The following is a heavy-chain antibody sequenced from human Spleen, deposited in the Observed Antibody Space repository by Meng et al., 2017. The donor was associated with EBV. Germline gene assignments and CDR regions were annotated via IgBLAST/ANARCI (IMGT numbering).Heavy chain of an antibody. J-gene: IGHJ5*02. Sequence: HVHQSQAWADVKKPWASSKVSSKTSLYIFTAYYVHWVRQAPGQGLEWMGRINPISGAAGSTQKFQGRLTLTRETYINTAYLELSGLTPDDTAVYYCARELDTTMVADLWGQGTLVTVSS. V-gene: IGHV1-2*06. CDR3: ARELDTTMVADL. D-gene: IGHD5-18*01. CDR2: INPISGAA. CDR1: LYIFTAYY.